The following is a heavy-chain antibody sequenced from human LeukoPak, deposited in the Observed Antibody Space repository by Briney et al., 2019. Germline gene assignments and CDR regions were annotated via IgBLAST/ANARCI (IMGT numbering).Heavy chain of an antibody. CDR3: ARMYYYDSSGYYYNFDY. D-gene: IGHD3-22*01. CDR2: IDWDDDK. Sequence: SGPTLVNPTQTLTLTCTSSGFSLSTSGMCVSWIRQPPGKALEWLARIDWDDDKYYSTSLKTRLTISKDTSKNQVVLTMTNMDPVDTATYYCARMYYYDSSGYYYNFDYWGQGTLVTVSS. J-gene: IGHJ4*02. CDR1: GFSLSTSGMC. V-gene: IGHV2-70*11.